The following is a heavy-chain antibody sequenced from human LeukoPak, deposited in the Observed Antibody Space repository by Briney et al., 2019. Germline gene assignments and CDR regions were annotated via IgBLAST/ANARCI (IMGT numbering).Heavy chain of an antibody. Sequence: PSETLSLTCSVSGGYISSYYWSWIRQPAGKGLESIGHISTSGSTNYNPSLKSRVTMSVDTSKNQFSLKLSSVTAADTAVYYCARGWTTANFDYWGQGTLVTVSS. V-gene: IGHV4-4*07. J-gene: IGHJ4*02. CDR3: ARGWTTANFDY. D-gene: IGHD4-11*01. CDR1: GGYISSYY. CDR2: ISTSGST.